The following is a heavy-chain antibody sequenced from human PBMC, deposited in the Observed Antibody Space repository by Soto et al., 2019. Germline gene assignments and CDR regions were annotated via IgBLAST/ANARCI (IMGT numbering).Heavy chain of an antibody. V-gene: IGHV4-59*01. D-gene: IGHD3-3*01. CDR2: IYYSGST. Sequence: SETLSLTCTVSGGSISGYYWSWIRQPPGKGLEWIGYIYYSGSTNYNPSLKSRVTISVDTSKNQFSLKLSSVTAADTAVYYCARGLYDFWSGYYKGSWFDPWGQGTLVTVSS. CDR3: ARGLYDFWSGYYKGSWFDP. J-gene: IGHJ5*02. CDR1: GGSISGYY.